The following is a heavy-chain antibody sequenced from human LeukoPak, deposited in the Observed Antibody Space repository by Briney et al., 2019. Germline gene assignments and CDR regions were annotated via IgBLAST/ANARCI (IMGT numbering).Heavy chain of an antibody. CDR2: INPDGGST. CDR3: AKDRAVATIGGIDY. CDR1: GYTFPSYY. J-gene: IGHJ4*02. D-gene: IGHD5-12*01. Sequence: GASVKVSCKASGYTFPSYYMHWVRQAPGQGLEWMGIINPDGGSTSYAQKFQGRVTMTRDMSTSTVYMELSSLRSEDTAVYYCAKDRAVATIGGIDYWGQGTLVTVSS. V-gene: IGHV1-46*01.